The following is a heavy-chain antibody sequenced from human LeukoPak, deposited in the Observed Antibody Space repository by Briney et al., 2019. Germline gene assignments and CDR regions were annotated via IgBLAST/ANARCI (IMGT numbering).Heavy chain of an antibody. CDR2: IYYSGVT. CDR3: ARRGRSFDAFDI. CDR1: GGSIKPYY. Sequence: SETLSLTCTVSGGSIKPYYWSWIRQPPGKGLEGIGYIYYSGVTNYNPSLKSRVTISVDTSENQFSLKLRSVTAADTAVYYCARRGRSFDAFDIWGQGTMVTVSS. V-gene: IGHV4-59*01. D-gene: IGHD5-18*01. J-gene: IGHJ3*02.